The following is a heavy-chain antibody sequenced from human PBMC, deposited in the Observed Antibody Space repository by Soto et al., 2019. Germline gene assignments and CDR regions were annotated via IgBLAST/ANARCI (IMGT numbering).Heavy chain of an antibody. D-gene: IGHD2-15*01. V-gene: IGHV3-23*01. J-gene: IGHJ4*02. CDR3: AKYSSGLRWYSGLDC. CDR1: GFTFSNYA. CDR2: ISGSGDRT. Sequence: PGGSLRLSCAASGFTFSNYAMSWVRQLPNKGLEWISAISGSGDRTYYADSLKGRFTISRDNSKNTMYLQMNGLRAEDTAAYFCAKYSSGLRWYSGLDCWGPGTLVTVSS.